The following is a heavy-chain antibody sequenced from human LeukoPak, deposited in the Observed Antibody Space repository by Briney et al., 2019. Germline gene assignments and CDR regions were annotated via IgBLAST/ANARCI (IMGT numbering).Heavy chain of an antibody. V-gene: IGHV3-15*01. D-gene: IGHD2-15*01. J-gene: IGHJ3*02. Sequence: GSLRLSCEASGFTFKNAWMSWVRQAPGKGLEWVGRIKSKTDGGTTGYAAPVKGRFTISRDDSKNTLYLQMNSLKTEDTAVYYCTTDGVVVVAGIVNAFDIWGQGTMVTVSS. CDR1: GFTFKNAW. CDR3: TTDGVVVVAGIVNAFDI. CDR2: IKSKTDGGTT.